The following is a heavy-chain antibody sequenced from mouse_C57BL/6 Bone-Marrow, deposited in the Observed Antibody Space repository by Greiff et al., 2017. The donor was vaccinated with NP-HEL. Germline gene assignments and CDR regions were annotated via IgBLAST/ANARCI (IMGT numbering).Heavy chain of an antibody. D-gene: IGHD2-4*01. V-gene: IGHV1-83*01. CDR2: YPGSGNTY. CDR3: SYDYSFAY. J-gene: IGHJ3*01. Sequence: VHVKQSGPELVKPGASVKMSCKASGYTFTDYYMHWVKQKPGKGLEWIGEIYPGSGNTYYNEKFKGKATLTADTSSSTAYMQLSSLTSEDSAVYFCASYDYSFAYWGQGTLVTVSA. CDR1: YTFTDYYM.